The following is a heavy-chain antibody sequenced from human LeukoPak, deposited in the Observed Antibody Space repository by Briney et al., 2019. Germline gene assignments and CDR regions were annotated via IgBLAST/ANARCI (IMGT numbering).Heavy chain of an antibody. J-gene: IGHJ4*02. Sequence: GASVKVSCKASGNTFTGYYMHWVRQAPGQGLEWMGWINPNSGGTNYAQKFQGRVTMTRDTSISTAYMELSRLRSDDTAVYYCARGEWELLRSGFDYWGQGTLVTVSS. CDR3: ARGEWELLRSGFDY. V-gene: IGHV1-2*02. D-gene: IGHD1-26*01. CDR1: GNTFTGYY. CDR2: INPNSGGT.